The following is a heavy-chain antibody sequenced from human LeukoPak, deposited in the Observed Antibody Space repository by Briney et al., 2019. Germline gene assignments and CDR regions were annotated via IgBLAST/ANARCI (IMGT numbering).Heavy chain of an antibody. Sequence: SETLSLTCTVSGGSISSYDWSWIRQPAGKGLDWIGRVYTSGSTNYKPSLKSRVTISVDTSKNQFSLKLSSVTAADTAVYYCARGTGNAFDIWGQGTMVTVS. D-gene: IGHD1-14*01. CDR3: ARGTGNAFDI. V-gene: IGHV4-4*07. CDR1: GGSISSYD. CDR2: VYTSGST. J-gene: IGHJ3*02.